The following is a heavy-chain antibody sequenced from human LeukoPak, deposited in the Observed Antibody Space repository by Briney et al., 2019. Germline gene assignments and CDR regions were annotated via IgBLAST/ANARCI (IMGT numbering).Heavy chain of an antibody. Sequence: PSETLSLTCTVSGGSISSSSYYWGWIRQPPGKGLEWIGSIYYSGSTYYNPSLKSRVTISVDTSKNQFSLKLSSVTAADTAVYYCARDRHQIILWWQNWFDPWGQGTLVTVSS. J-gene: IGHJ5*02. D-gene: IGHD2-21*01. CDR3: ARDRHQIILWWQNWFDP. CDR2: IYYSGST. V-gene: IGHV4-39*07. CDR1: GGSISSSSYY.